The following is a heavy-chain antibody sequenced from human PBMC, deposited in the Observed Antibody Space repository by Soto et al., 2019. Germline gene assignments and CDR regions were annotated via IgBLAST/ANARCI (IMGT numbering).Heavy chain of an antibody. CDR3: TKEHNNYPENWFDP. CDR1: GFSFGNYA. CDR2: IDGGGGKT. Sequence: PGGSLRLSCAASGFSFGNYAMSWVRQAPGAGLEWVSAIDGGGGKTYYADSVKGRFTISRDNSMNTLYLQLNSLRAEDTAIYYCTKEHNNYPENWFDPWGQGTLVTVPQ. J-gene: IGHJ5*02. V-gene: IGHV3-23*01. D-gene: IGHD4-4*01.